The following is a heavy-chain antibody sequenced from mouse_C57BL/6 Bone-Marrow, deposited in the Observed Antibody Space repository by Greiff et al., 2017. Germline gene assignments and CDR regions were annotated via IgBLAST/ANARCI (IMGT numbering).Heavy chain of an antibody. CDR2: ISDGGSYT. V-gene: IGHV5-4*01. J-gene: IGHJ4*01. CDR3: AREGIYYDYDGCYYYAMDS. D-gene: IGHD2-4*01. Sequence: EVKLQESGGGLVKPGGSLKLSCAASGFTFSSYAMSWVRQTPEKRLEWVATISDGGSYTYYPDNVKGRFTISRDNAKNNLYLQRSHLKSEDTAMYYCAREGIYYDYDGCYYYAMDSWGQETSVTVSS. CDR1: GFTFSSYA.